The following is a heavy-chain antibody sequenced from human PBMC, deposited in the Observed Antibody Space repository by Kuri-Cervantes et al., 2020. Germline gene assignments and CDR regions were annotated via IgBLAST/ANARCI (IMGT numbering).Heavy chain of an antibody. D-gene: IGHD3-16*01. Sequence: GESLKISCAASGFTFSSYAMHWVRQAPGRGLEWLAVISYDGSDKYFADSVKGRFTISRDNAKNSLYLQMDSLRDEDTAVYYCARDAGCHYDRFDYWGQGTLVTVSS. CDR1: GFTFSSYA. CDR3: ARDAGCHYDRFDY. V-gene: IGHV3-30-3*01. CDR2: ISYDGSDK. J-gene: IGHJ4*02.